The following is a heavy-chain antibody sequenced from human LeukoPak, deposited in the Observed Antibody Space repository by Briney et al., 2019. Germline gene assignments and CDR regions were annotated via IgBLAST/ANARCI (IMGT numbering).Heavy chain of an antibody. Sequence: GASVKVSCKASGYTFTSYGISWVRQAPGQGLEWMGWISAYNGNTNYAQKLQGRVTMTTDTSTSTAYMELRSLRSDDTAVYYCARVLAVVPAAGHFDYWGQGTLVTVSS. V-gene: IGHV1-18*01. CDR2: ISAYNGNT. CDR3: ARVLAVVPAAGHFDY. CDR1: GYTFTSYG. D-gene: IGHD2-2*01. J-gene: IGHJ4*02.